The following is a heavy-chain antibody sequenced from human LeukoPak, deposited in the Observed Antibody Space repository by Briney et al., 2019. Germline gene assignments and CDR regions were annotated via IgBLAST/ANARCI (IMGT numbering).Heavy chain of an antibody. CDR1: GGSISSSSYY. Sequence: KPSETLSLTCTVSGGSISSSSYYWGWIRQPPGKGLEWIGSIYYSGSTYYNPSLKSRVTISVDTSKNQFSLKLSSVTAADTAVYYCARRATGTTNDYGMDVWGQGTTVTVSS. CDR2: IYYSGST. D-gene: IGHD1-1*01. CDR3: ARRATGTTNDYGMDV. V-gene: IGHV4-39*07. J-gene: IGHJ6*02.